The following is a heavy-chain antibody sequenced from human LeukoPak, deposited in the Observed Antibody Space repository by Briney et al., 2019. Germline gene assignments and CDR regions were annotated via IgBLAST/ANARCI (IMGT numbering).Heavy chain of an antibody. CDR1: GFTFSSYS. Sequence: GGSLRLSCAVSGFTFSSYSMNWVRQAPGKGLKWVSYISSSSSTIYYADSVKGRFTISRDNAKNSLYLQMNSLRAEDTAVYYCASDAIVVVPAASYWGQGTLVTVSS. CDR3: ASDAIVVVPAASY. J-gene: IGHJ4*02. CDR2: ISSSSSTI. D-gene: IGHD2-2*01. V-gene: IGHV3-48*01.